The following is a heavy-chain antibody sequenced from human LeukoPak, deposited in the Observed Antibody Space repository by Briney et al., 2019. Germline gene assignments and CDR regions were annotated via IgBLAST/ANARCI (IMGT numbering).Heavy chain of an antibody. V-gene: IGHV4-59*08. CDR2: IYYSGST. D-gene: IGHD5-24*01. J-gene: IGHJ3*02. Sequence: SETLSLTCTVSGGSISSYYWSWIRQPPGKGLEWIGYIYYSGSTNYNPSLKSRVTISVDTSKNQFSLKLTSVTAADTAVYYCARFDGYDAFDIWGQGTMVTVSS. CDR3: ARFDGYDAFDI. CDR1: GGSISSYY.